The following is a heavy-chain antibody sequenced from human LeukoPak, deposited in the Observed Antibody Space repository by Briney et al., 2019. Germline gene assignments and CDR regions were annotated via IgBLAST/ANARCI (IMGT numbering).Heavy chain of an antibody. J-gene: IGHJ4*02. D-gene: IGHD3-22*01. V-gene: IGHV3-30-3*01. Sequence: GGSLRLSCAASGLTFSSYAMHWVRQAPGKRLEWVAVISYDGSNKYYADSVKGRFTISRDNSKNTVYLQMNSLRAEDTAVYYCTRDWENYYDYWGQGTLVTVSS. CDR2: ISYDGSNK. CDR3: TRDWENYYDY. CDR1: GLTFSSYA.